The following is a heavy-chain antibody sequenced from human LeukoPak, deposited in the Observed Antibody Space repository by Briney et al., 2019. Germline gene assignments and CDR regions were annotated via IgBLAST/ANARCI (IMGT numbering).Heavy chain of an antibody. J-gene: IGHJ3*02. D-gene: IGHD3-22*01. V-gene: IGHV3-23*01. CDR1: GFTFNNHA. CDR3: ARDRGALWYDTSGFAFDI. Sequence: PGGSLRLSCAASGFTFNNHAMTWVRQAPGRGPGWVSAIGGSGDNTYYADSVKGRFTISRDNSRNTLYLQMNDLRAEDTAVYYCARDRGALWYDTSGFAFDIWGQGTMVTVSS. CDR2: IGGSGDNT.